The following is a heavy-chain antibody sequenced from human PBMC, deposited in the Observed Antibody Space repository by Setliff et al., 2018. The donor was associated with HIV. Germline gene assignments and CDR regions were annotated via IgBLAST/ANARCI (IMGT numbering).Heavy chain of an antibody. CDR3: AKAKWLPRNSLYYYMDV. J-gene: IGHJ6*03. CDR1: GFTFGDYL. D-gene: IGHD6-19*01. Sequence: RAGGSLRLSRATSGFTFGDYLMSWVRQVPGKGLEWVSGISWNGKIIGYGDSVRGRFTISRDDAKNSLYLQMNSLRAEDTGLYYCAKAKWLPRNSLYYYMDVWGKGTTVTVSS. CDR2: ISWNGKII. V-gene: IGHV3-20*04.